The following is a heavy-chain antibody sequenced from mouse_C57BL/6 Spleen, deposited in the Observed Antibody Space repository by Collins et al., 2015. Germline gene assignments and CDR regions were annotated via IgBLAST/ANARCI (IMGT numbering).Heavy chain of an antibody. Sequence: QVQLQQPGAELVRPGSPVKLSCKASGYTFTSYWMHWVKQRPIQGLEWIGNIDPSDSETHYNQKFKDKATLTVDKSSSTAYMQLSSLTSEDSAVYYCARQNYAMDYWGQGTSVTVSS. CDR2: IDPSDSET. CDR3: ARQNYAMDY. CDR1: GYTFTSYW. V-gene: IGHV1-52*01. J-gene: IGHJ4*01.